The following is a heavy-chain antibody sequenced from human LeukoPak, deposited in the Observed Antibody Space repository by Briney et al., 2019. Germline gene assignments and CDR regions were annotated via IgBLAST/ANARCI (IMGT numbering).Heavy chain of an antibody. J-gene: IGHJ5*02. Sequence: ASVKVSCKASGYTFTSYGISRVRQAPGQGLEWMGWISAYNGNTNYAQKLQGRVTMTTDTSTSTAYMELRSLRSDDTAVYYCARASPYDILTGYHSTWGQGTLVTVSS. CDR3: ARASPYDILTGYHST. D-gene: IGHD3-9*01. CDR2: ISAYNGNT. CDR1: GYTFTSYG. V-gene: IGHV1-18*01.